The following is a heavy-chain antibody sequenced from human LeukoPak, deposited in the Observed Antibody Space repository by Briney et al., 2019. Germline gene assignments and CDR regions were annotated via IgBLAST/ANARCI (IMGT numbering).Heavy chain of an antibody. CDR3: ARGNSGSTVFLFQY. Sequence: SQTLSLTCAISGDSVSSNSAAWNWIRQSPSRGLEWLGRTYYRSKWYNDYAVSVKGRITINTDTSKNQFSLQLNSVTPEDTAVYYCARGNSGSTVFLFQYWGQGTLVTVSS. CDR1: GDSVSSNSAA. D-gene: IGHD6-19*01. V-gene: IGHV6-1*01. J-gene: IGHJ1*01. CDR2: TYYRSKWYN.